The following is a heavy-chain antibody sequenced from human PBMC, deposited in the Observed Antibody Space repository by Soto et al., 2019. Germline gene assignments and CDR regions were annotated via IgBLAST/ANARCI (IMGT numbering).Heavy chain of an antibody. CDR2: IVVGSGNT. D-gene: IGHD7-27*01. CDR3: AAEGLTGIYYFDY. V-gene: IGHV1-58*01. J-gene: IGHJ4*02. Sequence: SVKVPCKASGFTFTSSAVQWVRQARGQRLEWIGWIVVGSGNTNYAQKFQERVTITRDMSTSTAYMELSSLRSEDTAVYYCAAEGLTGIYYFDYWGQGTLVIVSS. CDR1: GFTFTSSA.